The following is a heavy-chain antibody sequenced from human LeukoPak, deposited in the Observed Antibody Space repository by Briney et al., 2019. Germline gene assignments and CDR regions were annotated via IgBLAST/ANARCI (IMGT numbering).Heavy chain of an antibody. CDR3: ARDQHDYGGNSSIY. CDR1: GFTFSSYS. Sequence: GGSLGLSCAASGFTFSSYSMNWVRQAPGKGLEWVSSISSSSSYIYYADSVKGRFTISRDNAKNSLYLQMNSLRAEDTAVYYCARDQHDYGGNSSIYWGQGTLVTVSS. D-gene: IGHD4-23*01. V-gene: IGHV3-21*01. J-gene: IGHJ4*02. CDR2: ISSSSSYI.